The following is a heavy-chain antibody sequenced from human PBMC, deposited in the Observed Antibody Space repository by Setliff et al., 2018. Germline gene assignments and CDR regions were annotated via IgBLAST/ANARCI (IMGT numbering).Heavy chain of an antibody. J-gene: IGHJ1*01. D-gene: IGHD3-9*01. CDR1: GFTFSSYY. V-gene: IGHV3-7*01. CDR3: GSLTDGQH. Sequence: GGSLRLSCAASGFTFSSYYMSWVRQAPGKGLEWVANIKEDGSEEYYVDSVKGRFTVTRDNAKNSLYLQMDSLKVEDTAVYYCGSLTDGQHWGQGAWSPSPQ. CDR2: IKEDGSEE.